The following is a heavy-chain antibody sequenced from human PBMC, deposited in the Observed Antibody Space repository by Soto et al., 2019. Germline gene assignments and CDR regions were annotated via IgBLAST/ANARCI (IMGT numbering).Heavy chain of an antibody. CDR3: ARRDSSWYFWGY. Sequence: SETLSLTCTVSGGSISSSSYYWGWIRQPPGKGLEWIGSIYYSGSTYYNPSLKSRVTISVDTSKNQFSLKLSSVTAADTAVYYCARRDSSWYFWGYWGQGTLVTVSS. J-gene: IGHJ4*02. CDR1: GGSISSSSYY. V-gene: IGHV4-39*01. CDR2: IYYSGST. D-gene: IGHD6-13*01.